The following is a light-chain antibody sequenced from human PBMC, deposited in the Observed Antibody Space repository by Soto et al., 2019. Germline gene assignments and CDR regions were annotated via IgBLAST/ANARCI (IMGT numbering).Light chain of an antibody. V-gene: IGKV1-5*03. CDR3: QQYNIYPWT. CDR2: KAS. J-gene: IGKJ1*01. Sequence: IQMTQSPSTVSASVGDRVTITCRASQSISSWLAWYQQKPGKAPNLLIYKASSLESGVPSRFSGSGSGTEFTLTISSLQPDDFATYYCQQYNIYPWTFGQGTKVEIK. CDR1: QSISSW.